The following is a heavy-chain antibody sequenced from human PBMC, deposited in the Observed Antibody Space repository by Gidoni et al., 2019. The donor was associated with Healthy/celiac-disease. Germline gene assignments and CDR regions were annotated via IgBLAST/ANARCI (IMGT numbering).Heavy chain of an antibody. CDR2: ISSSSSYI. D-gene: IGHD1-26*01. V-gene: IGHV3-21*01. CDR3: ARAPGGSSDY. CDR1: GFTFSSYS. Sequence: EVQLVESGGGLVKPGGSLRLSCAAYGFTFSSYSRNWVRQAQGKGLEWVSSISSSSSYIYYAYSVKGRFTISRDNAKNSLYLQMNSLRAEDTAVYYCARAPGGSSDYWGQGTLVTVSS. J-gene: IGHJ4*02.